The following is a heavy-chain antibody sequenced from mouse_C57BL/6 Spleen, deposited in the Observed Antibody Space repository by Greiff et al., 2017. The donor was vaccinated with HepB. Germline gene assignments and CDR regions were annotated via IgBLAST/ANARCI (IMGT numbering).Heavy chain of an antibody. CDR3: ARQISVITTVVVPIDY. V-gene: IGHV1-64*01. J-gene: IGHJ2*01. D-gene: IGHD1-1*01. CDR2: IHPNSGST. CDR1: GYTFTSYW. Sequence: QVQLQQPGAELVKPGASVKLSCKASGYTFTSYWMHWVKQRPGQGLEWIGMIHPNSGSTNYNEKFKSKATLTVDKSSSTAYMQRSSLTSEDSAVYYCARQISVITTVVVPIDYWGQGTTVTVSS.